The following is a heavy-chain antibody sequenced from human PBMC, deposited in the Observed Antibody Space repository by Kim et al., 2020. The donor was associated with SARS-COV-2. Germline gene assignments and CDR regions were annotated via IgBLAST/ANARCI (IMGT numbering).Heavy chain of an antibody. V-gene: IGHV3-13*01. D-gene: IGHD6-13*01. Sequence: GASLRLSCAASGFTFSSYDMHWVRQATGKGLEWVSAIGTAGDTYYPGSVKGRFTISRENAKNSLYLQMNSLRAGDTAVYYCARGPIAAAGTDYYYMDVWGKGTTVTVSS. J-gene: IGHJ6*03. CDR2: IGTAGDT. CDR1: GFTFSSYD. CDR3: ARGPIAAAGTDYYYMDV.